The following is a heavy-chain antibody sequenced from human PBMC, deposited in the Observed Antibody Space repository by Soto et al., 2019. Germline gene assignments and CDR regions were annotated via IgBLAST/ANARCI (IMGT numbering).Heavy chain of an antibody. CDR3: AALEVGYLFMDV. V-gene: IGHV1-58*02. D-gene: IGHD6-25*01. CDR1: GFTFTSSA. CDR2: IVVGNGNT. Sequence: ASVKVSCKASGFTFTSSAMQWVRQARGQRLEWKRWIVVGNGNTNYAQKFQERVTITSDMSTSTAYMELSSLRSEDTAVYYCAALEVGYLFMDVWGQGTTVTVSS. J-gene: IGHJ6*02.